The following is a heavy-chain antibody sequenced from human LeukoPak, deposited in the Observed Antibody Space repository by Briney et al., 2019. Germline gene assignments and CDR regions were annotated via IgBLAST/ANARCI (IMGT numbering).Heavy chain of an antibody. Sequence: SETLSLTCTVSGGSISSYYWSWIRQPPGKGLEWIGYIYYSGGTNYNPSLKSRVTISVDTSKNQFSLKLSSVTAADTAVYYCARAGMATAYFDYWGQGTLVTVSS. J-gene: IGHJ4*02. CDR1: GGSISSYY. V-gene: IGHV4-59*01. CDR3: ARAGMATAYFDY. CDR2: IYYSGGT. D-gene: IGHD5-24*01.